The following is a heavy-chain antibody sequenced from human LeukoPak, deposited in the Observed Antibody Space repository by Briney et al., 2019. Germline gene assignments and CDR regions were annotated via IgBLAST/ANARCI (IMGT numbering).Heavy chain of an antibody. CDR3: AKENRKITMVRGVPNWFDP. CDR2: ISGSGGST. D-gene: IGHD3-10*01. V-gene: IGHV3-23*01. CDR1: GFTFNSYA. Sequence: GGSLRLSCAASGFTFNSYAMSWVRQAPGKGLEWVSAISGSGGSTYYADSVKGRFTISRDNSKNTLYLRMNSLRAEDTAVYYCAKENRKITMVRGVPNWFDPWGQGTLVTVSS. J-gene: IGHJ5*02.